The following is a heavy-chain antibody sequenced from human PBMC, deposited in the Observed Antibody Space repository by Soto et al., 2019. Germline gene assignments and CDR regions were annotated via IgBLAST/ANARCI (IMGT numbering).Heavy chain of an antibody. V-gene: IGHV4-34*01. CDR3: ARGVTYYYGSGSYYIWFDP. CDR2: INHSGST. J-gene: IGHJ5*02. Sequence: SETLSLTCAVYGGSFSGYYWSWIRQPPGKGLEWIGEINHSGSTNYNPSLKSRVTISVDTSKNQFSLKLSSVTAADTAVYYCARGVTYYYGSGSYYIWFDPWGQGTLVTVS. D-gene: IGHD3-10*01. CDR1: GGSFSGYY.